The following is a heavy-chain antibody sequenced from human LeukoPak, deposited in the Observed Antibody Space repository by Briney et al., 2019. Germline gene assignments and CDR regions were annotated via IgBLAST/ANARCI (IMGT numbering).Heavy chain of an antibody. CDR3: IQRDWDY. CDR2: INSDGSIT. CDR1: GFTFSSYW. V-gene: IGHV3-74*01. J-gene: IGHJ4*02. D-gene: IGHD3/OR15-3a*01. Sequence: PGGSLRLSCAASGFTFSSYWMYWLRQAPGKGLVCVSRINSDGSITTYTDSVKGQFTVSRDHAENTLYLHMNSLRAEDRAVYYCIQRDWDYWAQGTLVSVSS.